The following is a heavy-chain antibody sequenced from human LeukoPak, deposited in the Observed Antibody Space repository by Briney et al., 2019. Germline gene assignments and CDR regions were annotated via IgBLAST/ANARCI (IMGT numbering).Heavy chain of an antibody. CDR3: ARERTQAEWELLQGDAFDI. CDR2: IYTSGST. V-gene: IGHV4-4*07. D-gene: IGHD1-26*01. Sequence: SETLSLTCTVSGGSISSYYWSWIRQRAGKGLEWIGRIYTSGSTNYNPSLKSRVTMSVDTSKNQFSLKLSSVTAADTAVYYCARERTQAEWELLQGDAFDIWGQGTMVTVSS. J-gene: IGHJ3*02. CDR1: GGSISSYY.